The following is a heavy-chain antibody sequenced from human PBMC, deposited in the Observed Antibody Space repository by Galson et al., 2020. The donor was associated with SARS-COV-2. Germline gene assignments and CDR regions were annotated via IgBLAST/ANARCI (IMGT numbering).Heavy chain of an antibody. CDR1: GFTFDDYG. CDR2: INWNGGST. D-gene: IGHD3-16*02. CDR3: ASLSNKYDYVWGSYRPFDY. J-gene: IGHJ4*02. Sequence: GESLKISCAASGFTFDDYGMSWVRQAPGKGLEWVSGINWNGGSTCYADSVKGRFTISRDNAKNSLYLQMNSLRAEDTALYYCASLSNKYDYVWGSYRPFDYWGQGTLVTVSS. V-gene: IGHV3-20*04.